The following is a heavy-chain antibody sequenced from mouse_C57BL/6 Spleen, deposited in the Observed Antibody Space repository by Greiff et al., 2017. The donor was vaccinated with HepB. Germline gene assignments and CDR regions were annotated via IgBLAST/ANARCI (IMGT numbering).Heavy chain of an antibody. J-gene: IGHJ4*01. CDR2: MWRGGST. CDR1: GFSLTSYG. V-gene: IGHV2-5*01. D-gene: IGHD2-4*01. CDR3: AKRSIYYDYDGTGYAMDY. Sequence: VMLVESGPGLVQPSQSLSITCTVSGFSLTSYGVHWVRQSPGKGLEWLGVMWRGGSTDYNAAFMSRLSITKDNSKSQVFFNMYRLQADDTAIYYGAKRSIYYDYDGTGYAMDYWGQGTSVTVSS.